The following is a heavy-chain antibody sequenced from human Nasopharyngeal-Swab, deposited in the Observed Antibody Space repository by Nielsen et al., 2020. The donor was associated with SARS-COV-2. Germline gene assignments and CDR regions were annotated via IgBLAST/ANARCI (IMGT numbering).Heavy chain of an antibody. CDR3: ARRPLYYYYYGMDV. V-gene: IGHV4-39*07. Sequence: SETLSLTCTVSGGSISSGSYYWSWIRQPPGKGLEWIGEINHSGSTNYNPSLKSRVTISVDTSKNQFSLKLSSVTAADTAVYYCARRPLYYYYYGMDVWGQGTTVTVSS. CDR2: INHSGST. CDR1: GGSISSGSYY. J-gene: IGHJ6*02. D-gene: IGHD6-6*01.